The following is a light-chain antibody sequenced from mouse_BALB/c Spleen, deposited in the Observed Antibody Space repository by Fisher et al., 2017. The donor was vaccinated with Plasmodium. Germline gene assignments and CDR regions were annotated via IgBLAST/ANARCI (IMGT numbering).Light chain of an antibody. Sequence: DIVITQSPATLSVTPGDRVSLSCRASQSISNYLHWYQQKSHGSPRLLISYSSQSISGIPSRFSGNGSGTDFTLSINSVETEDFGIYFCQQSNSWPYTFGGGTKLDMK. J-gene: IGKJ2*01. CDR2: YSS. CDR1: QSISNY. CDR3: QQSNSWPYT. V-gene: IGKV5-45*01.